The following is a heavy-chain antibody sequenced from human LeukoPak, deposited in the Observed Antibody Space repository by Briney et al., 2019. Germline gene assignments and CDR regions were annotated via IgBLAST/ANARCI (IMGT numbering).Heavy chain of an antibody. CDR1: GYTFTSYA. CDR2: INTNTGNP. J-gene: IGHJ3*02. D-gene: IGHD2-2*01. Sequence: ASVKVSCKASGYTFTSYAMNWVRQAPGQGLEWMGWINTNTGNPTYAQGFTGRFVFSLDTSVSTAYLQISSLKAEDTAVYYCARDGEDSVVVVPADAFDIWGQGQWSPSLQ. V-gene: IGHV7-4-1*02. CDR3: ARDGEDSVVVVPADAFDI.